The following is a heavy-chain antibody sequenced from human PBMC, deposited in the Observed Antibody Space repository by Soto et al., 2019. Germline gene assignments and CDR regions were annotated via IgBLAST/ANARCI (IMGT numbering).Heavy chain of an antibody. J-gene: IGHJ4*02. D-gene: IGHD6-6*01. V-gene: IGHV3-23*01. CDR1: GFTFSSYA. CDR2: ITGSSIST. CDR3: AKDRSSPWAY. Sequence: GGSLRLSGAASGFTFSSYAMSWVRQAPGKGLEWVSSITGSSISTYYADSVKGRFTISRDNSRNTLYLQMNSLRAEDTAVYYCAKDRSSPWAYWGQGTLVTVSS.